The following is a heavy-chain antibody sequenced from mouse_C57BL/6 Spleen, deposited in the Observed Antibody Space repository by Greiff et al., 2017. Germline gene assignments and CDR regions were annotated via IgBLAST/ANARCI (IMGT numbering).Heavy chain of an antibody. Sequence: VQLVESGPGLVAPSQSLSITCTVSGFSLTSYAISWVRQPPGKGLEWLGVIWTGGGTNYNSALKSRLSISTDNSKSQVFLKMNSLQTDDTARYYCARIITTVAYWYFDVWGTGTTVTVSS. CDR3: ARIITTVAYWYFDV. J-gene: IGHJ1*03. D-gene: IGHD1-1*01. CDR1: GFSLTSYA. CDR2: IWTGGGT. V-gene: IGHV2-9-1*01.